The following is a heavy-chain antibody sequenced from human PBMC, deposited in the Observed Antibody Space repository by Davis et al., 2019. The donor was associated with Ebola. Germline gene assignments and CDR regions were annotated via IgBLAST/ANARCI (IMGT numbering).Heavy chain of an antibody. V-gene: IGHV4-59*08. CDR3: ARSGYTGYDPRINFDF. Sequence: MPSETLSLTCAVYGGSSSGYYWSWIRQPPGKGLEWIGYIYYSGSTDYNPSLKSRVTISLDTSKNQFSLKLNSVTAADTAMYYCARSGYTGYDPRINFDFWGQGTLVTVSS. J-gene: IGHJ4*02. D-gene: IGHD5-12*01. CDR2: IYYSGST. CDR1: GGSSSGYY.